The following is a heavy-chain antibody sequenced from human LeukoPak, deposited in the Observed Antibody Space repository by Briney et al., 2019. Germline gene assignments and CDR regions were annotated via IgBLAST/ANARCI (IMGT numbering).Heavy chain of an antibody. V-gene: IGHV3-23*01. CDR1: GFTFSAYA. Sequence: GGSLRLSCTASGFTFSAYAMLWVRQAPGKGPEWVSAIRGGGGNAFYADSAKGRFTISRDNSKYTLFLQMNSLRAEDTAVYYCARDPNGDYIGAFDMWGPGTMVTVSS. CDR2: IRGGGGNA. CDR3: ARDPNGDYIGAFDM. J-gene: IGHJ3*02. D-gene: IGHD4-17*01.